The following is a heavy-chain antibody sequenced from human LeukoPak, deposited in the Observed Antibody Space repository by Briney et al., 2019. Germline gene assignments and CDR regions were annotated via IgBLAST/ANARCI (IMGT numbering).Heavy chain of an antibody. CDR1: GYTFTSYA. V-gene: IGHV1-18*01. J-gene: IGHJ4*02. CDR3: ARGGSRVVTYGNFDY. Sequence: ASVKVSCKPSGYTFTSYALSWVRQAPGQGLEWMGWISTYSGNTNYAQKLQGRITMTIETSTSTAYMELRSLRSDDTAVCYCARGGSRVVTYGNFDYWGQGTLVTVSS. CDR2: ISTYSGNT. D-gene: IGHD2-21*02.